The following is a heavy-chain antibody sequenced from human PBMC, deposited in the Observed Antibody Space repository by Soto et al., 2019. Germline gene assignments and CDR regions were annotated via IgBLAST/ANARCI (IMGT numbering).Heavy chain of an antibody. Sequence: QVQLQESGPGLVKPSQTLSLTCTVSGGSISSGDYYWSWIRQPPGKGLEWIGYIYYSGSTYYNPSLKSRVTISVDTSTNQFSLKLSSVTAADTAVYYCARATSPFSPTVTTPYYFDYWGQGTLVTVSS. CDR1: GGSISSGDYY. V-gene: IGHV4-30-4*01. CDR2: IYYSGST. J-gene: IGHJ4*02. D-gene: IGHD4-17*01. CDR3: ARATSPFSPTVTTPYYFDY.